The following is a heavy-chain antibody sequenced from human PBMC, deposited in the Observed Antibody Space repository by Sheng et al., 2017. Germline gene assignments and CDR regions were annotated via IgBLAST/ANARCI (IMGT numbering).Heavy chain of an antibody. CDR2: IYYSGTT. Sequence: QVQLQESGPRLVKPSETLSLTCIVSRGSISPWYWSWIRQPPGKGLEWIGYIYYSGTTDYNPSLKSRVTISLDTSKNQFSLKLSSVTAADTALYYCARGHSSSYTVTFDYWGQGALVTVSS. V-gene: IGHV4-59*01. D-gene: IGHD3-16*01. CDR1: RGSISPWY. J-gene: IGHJ4*02. CDR3: ARGHSSSYTVTFDY.